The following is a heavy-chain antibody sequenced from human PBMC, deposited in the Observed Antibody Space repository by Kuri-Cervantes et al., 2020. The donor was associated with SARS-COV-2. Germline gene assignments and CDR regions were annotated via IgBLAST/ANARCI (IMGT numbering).Heavy chain of an antibody. CDR1: GFTFSSYA. CDR3: AKARITIFGVVKWGGNYGMDV. Sequence: GGSLRLSCSASGFTFSSYAMHWVRQAPGKGLEYVSAISSNGGSTYYADSVKGRFTISRDNSKNTLYLQMNSLRAEDTAVYYCAKARITIFGVVKWGGNYGMDVWGQGTTVTVSS. D-gene: IGHD3-3*01. J-gene: IGHJ6*02. CDR2: ISSNGGST. V-gene: IGHV3-64*04.